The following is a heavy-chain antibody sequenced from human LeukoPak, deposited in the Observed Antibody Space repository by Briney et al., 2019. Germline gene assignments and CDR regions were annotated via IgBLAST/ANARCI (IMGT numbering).Heavy chain of an antibody. CDR2: MNPNSGNT. J-gene: IGHJ3*02. Sequence: GASVKVSCKASGYTFTSYDINWVRQATGQGLEWMGWMNPNSGNTGYAQKFQGRVTMTRNTSISTAYMELSRLRSDDTAVYYCAKGVGANSFFDIWGQGTMVTVSS. CDR3: AKGVGANSFFDI. D-gene: IGHD1-26*01. CDR1: GYTFTSYD. V-gene: IGHV1-8*01.